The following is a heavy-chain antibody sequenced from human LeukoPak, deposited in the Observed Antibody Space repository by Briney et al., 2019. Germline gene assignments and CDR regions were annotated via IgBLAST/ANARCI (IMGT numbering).Heavy chain of an antibody. D-gene: IGHD2-15*01. CDR3: AKQLGYCSDGSCYFPY. Sequence: RGSLRLSCAASGFTFSSYPMHWVRQAPGKGLEWVAVISYDGRNKYYADSVQGRFTISRDNSKSTLCLQMNSLRAEDTAVYYCAKQLGYCSDGSCYFPYWGQGTLVTVSS. V-gene: IGHV3-30*04. CDR1: GFTFSSYP. CDR2: ISYDGRNK. J-gene: IGHJ4*02.